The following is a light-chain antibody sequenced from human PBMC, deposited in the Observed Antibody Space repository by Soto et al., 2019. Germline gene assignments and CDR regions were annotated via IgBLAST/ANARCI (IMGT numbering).Light chain of an antibody. CDR1: SSNIGSNT. CDR2: SNN. J-gene: IGLJ1*01. V-gene: IGLV1-44*01. Sequence: QSVLTQPPSASGTPGQSVTISCSGSSSNIGSNTVNWYQQLPGTAPKLLIYSNNQRPSGVPDRFSGSKSGTSASLAISGLQSEDEADYYCAAWDDSLNGPLYVFGTGTQLTVL. CDR3: AAWDDSLNGPLYV.